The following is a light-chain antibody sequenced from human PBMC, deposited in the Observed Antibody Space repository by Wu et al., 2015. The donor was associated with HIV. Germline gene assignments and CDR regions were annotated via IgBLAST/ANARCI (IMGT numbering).Light chain of an antibody. CDR1: QAISNN. Sequence: ILMTQSPATLSLSPGERVTLSCRASQAISNNLAWYHQVPGLSPRLLVYAAFTRATGTPARFSGSGSGANFTLTISSLQPEDVGIYYCQHYRDRRLSFGGGTRVQI. J-gene: IGKJ4*01. CDR2: AAF. V-gene: IGKV3-15*01. CDR3: QHYRDRRLS.